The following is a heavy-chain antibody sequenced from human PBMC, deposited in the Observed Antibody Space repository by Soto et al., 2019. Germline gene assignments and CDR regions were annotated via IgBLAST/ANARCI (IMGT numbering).Heavy chain of an antibody. V-gene: IGHV3-30*03. CDR3: GAGQFFSDY. J-gene: IGHJ4*02. CDR2: ISFDGSNT. D-gene: IGHD6-19*01. Sequence: QVQLVESGGGVVQPGRSLRLSCAASGFTFSSYGMHWVRHAPGTGLEWVALISFDGSNTYYADSVKGRFTISRDNSQNTLYLQMHSLRAEDTSLYYCGAGQFFSDYWGQGALVTVSS. CDR1: GFTFSSYG.